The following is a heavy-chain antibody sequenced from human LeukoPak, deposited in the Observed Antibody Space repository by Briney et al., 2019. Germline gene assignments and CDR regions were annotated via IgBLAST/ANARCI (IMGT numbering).Heavy chain of an antibody. J-gene: IGHJ6*02. V-gene: IGHV1-69*04. CDR1: GGTFSSYA. Sequence: SEKVSCKASGGTFSSYAISWVRQAPGQGLEWMGRIIPILGIANYAQKFQGRVTITADKSTSTAYMELSSLRSEDTAVYYCARDGYNNYYYYGMDVWGQGTTVTVSS. D-gene: IGHD5-24*01. CDR3: ARDGYNNYYYYGMDV. CDR2: IIPILGIA.